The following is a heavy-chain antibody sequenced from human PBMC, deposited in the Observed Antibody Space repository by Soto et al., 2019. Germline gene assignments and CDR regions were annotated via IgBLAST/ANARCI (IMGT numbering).Heavy chain of an antibody. CDR1: GYTFTSYD. Sequence: ASVKVSCKASGYTFTSYDINWVRQATGQGLEWMGWMNPNSGNTGYAQKFQGRVTMTRNTSISTAYMELSSLRSEDTAVYYCARIEATTITMVRGVIITLGAFDIWGQGTMVTVSS. D-gene: IGHD3-10*01. J-gene: IGHJ3*02. CDR2: MNPNSGNT. CDR3: ARIEATTITMVRGVIITLGAFDI. V-gene: IGHV1-8*01.